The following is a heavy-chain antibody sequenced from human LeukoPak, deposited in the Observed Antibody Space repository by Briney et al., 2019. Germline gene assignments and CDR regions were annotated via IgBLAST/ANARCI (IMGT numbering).Heavy chain of an antibody. CDR3: ARLHSFGELSRSDY. CDR2: INTNTGNP. Sequence: ASVKASCKASGYTFTSYAMNWVRQAPGQGLEWMGWINTNTGNPTYAQGFTGRFVFSLDTSVSTAYLQISSLKAEDTAVYYCARLHSFGELSRSDYWGQGTLVTVSS. CDR1: GYTFTSYA. J-gene: IGHJ4*02. V-gene: IGHV7-4-1*02. D-gene: IGHD3-10*01.